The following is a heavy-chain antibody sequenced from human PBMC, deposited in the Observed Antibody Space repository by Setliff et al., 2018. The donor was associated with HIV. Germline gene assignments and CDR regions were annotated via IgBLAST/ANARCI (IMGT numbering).Heavy chain of an antibody. D-gene: IGHD1-1*01. J-gene: IGHJ4*02. CDR2: IYTGGNA. CDR1: GGSISSYY. CDR3: ARERLSRLGFDY. Sequence: PSETLSLTCTVSGGSISSYYWSWIRQPAGKGLEWIGHIYTGGNANYNPSLQSRVTISVDTSKNQFSLMLGSMTAADTAVYYCARERLSRLGFDYWGQGTLVTVS. V-gene: IGHV4-4*07.